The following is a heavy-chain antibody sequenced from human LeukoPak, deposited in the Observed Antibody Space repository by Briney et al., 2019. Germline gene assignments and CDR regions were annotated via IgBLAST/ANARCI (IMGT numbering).Heavy chain of an antibody. CDR1: GYTFTSYG. J-gene: IGHJ4*02. V-gene: IGHV1-69*04. Sequence: GASVKVSCKASGYTFTSYGISWVRQAPGQGLEWMGRIIPILGIANYAQKFQGRVTITADKSTSTAYMELSSLRSEDTAVYYCARGPQRYYYDSSGYLTYWGQGTLVTVSS. D-gene: IGHD3-22*01. CDR2: IIPILGIA. CDR3: ARGPQRYYYDSSGYLTY.